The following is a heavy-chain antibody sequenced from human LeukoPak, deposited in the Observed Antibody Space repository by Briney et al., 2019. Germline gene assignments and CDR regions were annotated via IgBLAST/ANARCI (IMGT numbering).Heavy chain of an antibody. CDR2: ISSSSSYI. D-gene: IGHD2-2*01. Sequence: PGGSLRLSCAASGFTFSSYSMNWVRQAPGKGLEWVSSISSSSSYIYYADSVKGRFTISRDNTKNSLYLQMNSLRAEDTAVYYCARRYCSSTSCSAFDYWGQGTLVTVSS. CDR1: GFTFSSYS. V-gene: IGHV3-21*01. CDR3: ARRYCSSTSCSAFDY. J-gene: IGHJ4*02.